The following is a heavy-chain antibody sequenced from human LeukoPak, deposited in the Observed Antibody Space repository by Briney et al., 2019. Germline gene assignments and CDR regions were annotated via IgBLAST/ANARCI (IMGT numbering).Heavy chain of an antibody. D-gene: IGHD4-23*01. CDR2: VSYDGSKK. V-gene: IGHV3-30*03. CDR1: GFTFDDYN. CDR3: ARASSTVVTRGPPDY. Sequence: PGRSLSLSCAASGFTFDDYNMHWVRQAPGKGLEWVAVVSYDGSKKSYAESVKGRFTISRDNAKNSLYLQMNSLRAEDTAVYYCARASSTVVTRGPPDYWGQGTLVTVSS. J-gene: IGHJ4*02.